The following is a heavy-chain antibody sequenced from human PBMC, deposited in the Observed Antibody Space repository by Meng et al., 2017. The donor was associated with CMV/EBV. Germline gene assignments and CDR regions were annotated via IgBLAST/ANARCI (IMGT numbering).Heavy chain of an antibody. J-gene: IGHJ1*01. CDR2: ISYDGSNK. CDR1: GFTFSSYA. Sequence: GESLKISCAASGFTFSSYAMHWVRQAPGKGLEWVAVISYDGSNKYYADSVKGRFTISRDNSKNTLFLQMNSLRGEDTAMYYCARVFQAGSSPSMVFQHWGQGTLVTVSS. CDR3: ARVFQAGSSPSMVFQH. V-gene: IGHV3-30*04. D-gene: IGHD1-26*01.